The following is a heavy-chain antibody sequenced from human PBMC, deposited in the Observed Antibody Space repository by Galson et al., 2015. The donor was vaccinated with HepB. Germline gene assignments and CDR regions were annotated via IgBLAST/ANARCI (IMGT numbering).Heavy chain of an antibody. D-gene: IGHD5-12*01. CDR3: ASRGYDQESRFDH. V-gene: IGHV3-7*01. CDR1: GFTFSSYW. Sequence: SLRLSCAASGFTFSSYWMSWVRQAPGKGLEWVANIKQDGSEKYYVDSVKGRFTISRDNAKNSLYLQMNSLRAEDTAVYYCASRGYDQESRFDHWGQGTLVTVSS. J-gene: IGHJ5*02. CDR2: IKQDGSEK.